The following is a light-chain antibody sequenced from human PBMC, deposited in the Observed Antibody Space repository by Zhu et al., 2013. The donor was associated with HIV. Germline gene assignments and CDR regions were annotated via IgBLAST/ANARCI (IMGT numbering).Light chain of an antibody. Sequence: EIVLTQSPATLSLSPGERATLSCRASQSISAFLAWYQQKRGQAPRLLIYGASNRATGIPDRFSGSGSGTDFSLTISRLEPEDFAVYYCQQYARGVTFGPGTKVDIK. CDR3: QQYARGVT. J-gene: IGKJ3*01. CDR1: QSISAF. V-gene: IGKV3-20*01. CDR2: GAS.